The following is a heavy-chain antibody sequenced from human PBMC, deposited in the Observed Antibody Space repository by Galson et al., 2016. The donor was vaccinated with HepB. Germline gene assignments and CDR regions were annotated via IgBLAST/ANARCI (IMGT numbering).Heavy chain of an antibody. CDR3: VSLVRVASAFDI. V-gene: IGHV3-74*01. CDR1: GFIFSNYW. J-gene: IGHJ3*02. CDR2: VYNDGNHE. Sequence: SLRLSCAASGFIFSNYWMHWIRQAPGKGLGWVSGVYNDGNHERYADSVKGRFTISRDNAKNTLYLQMNSLRAEDTAVYYCVSLVRVASAFDIWGQGTVVTVSS. D-gene: IGHD1-26*01.